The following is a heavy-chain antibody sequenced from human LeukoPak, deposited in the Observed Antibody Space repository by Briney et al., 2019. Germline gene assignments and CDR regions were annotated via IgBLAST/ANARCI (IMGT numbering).Heavy chain of an antibody. Sequence: GGSLRLSCAASGYTFTSYYMHWVRQAPGQGLEWMGIINPSGGSTSYAQKFQGRVTMTRDTSTSTVYMNVSNLRSEDTAVYYCARESLGSYKTVVIVARGHDAFDMWGQGTMVTVSS. J-gene: IGHJ3*02. CDR3: ARESLGSYKTVVIVARGHDAFDM. CDR2: INPSGGST. V-gene: IGHV1-46*01. CDR1: GYTFTSYY. D-gene: IGHD3-22*01.